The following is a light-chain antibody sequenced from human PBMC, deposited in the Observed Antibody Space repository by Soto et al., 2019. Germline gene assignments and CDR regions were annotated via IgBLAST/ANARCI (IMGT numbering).Light chain of an antibody. CDR2: KAS. V-gene: IGKV1-5*03. Sequence: DIQMTQSPSTLSASVGDRVTITCRASQSISSWLAWYQQKPGKAPKLLIYKASSLESGVPSRFSGSGSGTEFTLTISSLQPDYFATYYCQQYYSYFTWTFGQGTKV. J-gene: IGKJ1*01. CDR1: QSISSW. CDR3: QQYYSYFTWT.